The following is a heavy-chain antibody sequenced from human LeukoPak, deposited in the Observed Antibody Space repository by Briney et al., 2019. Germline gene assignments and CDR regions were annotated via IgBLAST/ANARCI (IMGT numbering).Heavy chain of an antibody. CDR1: GITHSSYA. J-gene: IGHJ3*02. V-gene: IGHV3-23*01. CDR2: ISGRST. Sequence: PGGSLRLSCAASGITHSSYAMSWVRQAPGKGLECVSVISGRSTYYADSVKGRFTISRDNSKNTLYLQMNSLRAEDTAVYYCAKSPIVGATLGAFDIWGQGTMVTVSS. D-gene: IGHD1-26*01. CDR3: AKSPIVGATLGAFDI.